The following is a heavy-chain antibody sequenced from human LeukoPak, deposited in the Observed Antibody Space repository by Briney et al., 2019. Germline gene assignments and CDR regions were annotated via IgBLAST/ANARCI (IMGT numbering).Heavy chain of an antibody. V-gene: IGHV1-8*01. Sequence: ASVKVSCKAPGYTFTSYDINWVRQATGQGLEWMGWMNPNSGNTGYAQKFQGRVTMTRNTSISTAYMELSSLRSEDTAVYYCARGPKARYCSGGSCLQAYYFDYWGQGTLVTVSS. J-gene: IGHJ4*02. CDR1: GYTFTSYD. CDR3: ARGPKARYCSGGSCLQAYYFDY. D-gene: IGHD2-15*01. CDR2: MNPNSGNT.